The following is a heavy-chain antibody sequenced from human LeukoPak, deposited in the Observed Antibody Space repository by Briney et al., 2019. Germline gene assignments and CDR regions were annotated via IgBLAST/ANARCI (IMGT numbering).Heavy chain of an antibody. CDR2: IWYDGSNK. CDR1: GFTFSSYG. J-gene: IGHJ4*02. CDR3: AKDGRQLVLGY. V-gene: IGHV3-33*06. Sequence: PGRSLRLSCAASGFTFSSYGMHWVRQAPGKGLEWVAVIWYDGSNKYYADSVKGRFTISRDNSKNTLYLQMNSLRAEDTAVYYCAKDGRQLVLGYWGQGTLVTVSS. D-gene: IGHD6-6*01.